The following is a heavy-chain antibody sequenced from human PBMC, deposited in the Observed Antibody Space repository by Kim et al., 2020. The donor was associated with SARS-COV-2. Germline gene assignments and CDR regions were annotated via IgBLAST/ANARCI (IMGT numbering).Heavy chain of an antibody. V-gene: IGHV3-74*03. D-gene: IGHD3-22*01. CDR3: ARVLDLTPNWRGFPSNDK. CDR2: ISYDGTTS. CDR1: GFNFGHFW. Sequence: GGSLRLSCTGAGFNFGHFWMDWVRRVPGKGLEWVSRISYDGTTSTYADPVKGRFTVSRDNARSTVYLHMTGLSADDTAVYCCARVLDLTPNWRGFPSNDKWGQGVLVSVSS. J-gene: IGHJ4*02.